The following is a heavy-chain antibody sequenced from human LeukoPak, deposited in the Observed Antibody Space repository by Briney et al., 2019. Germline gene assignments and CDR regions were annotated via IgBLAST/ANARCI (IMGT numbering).Heavy chain of an antibody. V-gene: IGHV1-69*13. D-gene: IGHD4-17*01. J-gene: IGHJ4*02. CDR1: GGTFSSYA. CDR3: AGYDYGDHALDY. CDR2: IIPIFGTA. Sequence: ASVEVSCKASGGTFSSYAISWVRQAPGQGLEWMGGIIPIFGTANYAQKFQGRVTITADESTSTAYMELSSLRSEDTAVYYCAGYDYGDHALDYWGQGTPVTVSS.